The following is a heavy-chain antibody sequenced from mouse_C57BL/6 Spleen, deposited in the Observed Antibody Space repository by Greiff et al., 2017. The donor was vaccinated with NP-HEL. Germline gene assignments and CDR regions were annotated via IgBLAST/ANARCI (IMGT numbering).Heavy chain of an antibody. CDR3: ASKEDSSGSGYYAMDY. CDR2: IYPGDGDT. J-gene: IGHJ4*01. D-gene: IGHD3-2*02. CDR1: GYAFSSSW. V-gene: IGHV1-82*01. Sequence: VQLQQSGPELVKPGASVKISCKASGYAFSSSWMNWVKQRPGKGLEWIGRIYPGDGDTNYNGKFKGKATLTADKSSSTAYMQLSSLTSEDSAVYFCASKEDSSGSGYYAMDYWGQGTSVTVSS.